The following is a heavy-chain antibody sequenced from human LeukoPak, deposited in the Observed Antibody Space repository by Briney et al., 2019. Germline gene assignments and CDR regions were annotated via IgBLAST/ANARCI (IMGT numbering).Heavy chain of an antibody. CDR3: GRGLGARGGDYFDY. D-gene: IGHD1-26*01. CDR2: IYHSGSA. J-gene: IGHJ4*02. V-gene: IGHV4-38-2*02. Sequence: SETLSLTCTVSGYSISSGYYWGWIRQPPGKGLEWIGSIYHSGSAYYNPSLKSRVTISVDTSKNQFSLKLSSVTAADTAVYYWGRGLGARGGDYFDYWGQGTLVTVSS. CDR1: GYSISSGYY.